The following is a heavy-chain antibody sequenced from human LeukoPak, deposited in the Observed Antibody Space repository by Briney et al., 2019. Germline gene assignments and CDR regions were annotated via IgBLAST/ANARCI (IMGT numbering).Heavy chain of an antibody. Sequence: GGSLRLSCAASGFTGFTYSNYAMSWVRQAPGKGLEWVSVICGNAACAYYADSVKGRFSISRDNAKNTLYVQMNSLRADDTAVYHCAKAQRSSGSLNYFDYWGQGTLVTVSS. CDR1: GFTGFTYSNYA. V-gene: IGHV3-23*01. CDR3: AKAQRSSGSLNYFDY. D-gene: IGHD6-19*01. CDR2: ICGNAACA. J-gene: IGHJ4*02.